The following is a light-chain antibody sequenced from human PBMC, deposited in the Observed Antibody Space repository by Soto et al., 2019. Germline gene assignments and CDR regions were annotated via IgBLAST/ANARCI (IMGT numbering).Light chain of an antibody. V-gene: IGLV2-14*01. CDR2: EVS. J-gene: IGLJ1*01. CDR1: SSDVGGYNY. Sequence: QSALTQPASVSGSPGQSITISCTGTSSDVGGYNYVSWYQQHPGKAPKLMIYEVSNRPSGVSNRFSGSKSGNTASLTISGLHAEDEADYYCSSYTTSSTLYVFGTGTNLTVL. CDR3: SSYTTSSTLYV.